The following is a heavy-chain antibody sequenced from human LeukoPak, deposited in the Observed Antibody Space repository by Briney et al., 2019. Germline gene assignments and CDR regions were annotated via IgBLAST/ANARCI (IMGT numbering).Heavy chain of an antibody. Sequence: GDSLKISCNASGYXFVNYWICWVRQMPGKGLEWMGIIYPGDSDARYSPSFEGQVTISVDKSISTAYLQWSSLRASDTATYYCARHPYTSSCTIPECYRWFDPWGQGTLVTVSS. J-gene: IGHJ5*02. D-gene: IGHD2-8*01. CDR2: IYPGDSDA. V-gene: IGHV5-51*01. CDR1: GYXFVNYW. CDR3: ARHPYTSSCTIPECYRWFDP.